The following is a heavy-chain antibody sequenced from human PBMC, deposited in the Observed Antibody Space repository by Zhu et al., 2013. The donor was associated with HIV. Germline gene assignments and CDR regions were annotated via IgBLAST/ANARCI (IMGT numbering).Heavy chain of an antibody. D-gene: IGHD4-17*01. CDR1: GFTFNTYG. J-gene: IGHJ4*02. CDR2: IAGSGDST. V-gene: IGHV3-23*01. Sequence: EVQLLESGGGLVPPGGSLRLSCAASGFTFNTYGMSWVRQAPGKGLEWVSAIAGSGDSTYYADSVEGRFTISRDNAKNSLYLQMNSLRAEDTAVYYCARGRDGDYVFDYWGQETLVTVSS. CDR3: ARGRDGDYVFDY.